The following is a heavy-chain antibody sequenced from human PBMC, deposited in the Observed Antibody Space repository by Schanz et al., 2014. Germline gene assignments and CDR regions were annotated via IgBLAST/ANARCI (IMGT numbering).Heavy chain of an antibody. J-gene: IGHJ3*02. Sequence: QVQLVQSGAEVKKPGSSVKVSCKASGGTFSSYTINWVRQAPGQGLEWMGRIIPILDKTNYAQKFQGRVTMTADKSTSTVYMEVSGLRSEDTAVYYCVTEKRMESGTWAKAFDIWGQGTWVTVSS. V-gene: IGHV1-69*08. D-gene: IGHD3-3*01. CDR1: GGTFSSYT. CDR3: VTEKRMESGTWAKAFDI. CDR2: IIPILDKT.